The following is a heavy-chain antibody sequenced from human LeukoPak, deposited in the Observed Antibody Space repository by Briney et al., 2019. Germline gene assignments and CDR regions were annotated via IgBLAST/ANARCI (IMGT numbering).Heavy chain of an antibody. Sequence: ASVKVSCKASVYTFTSYDINWVRQATGQGLEWMGWMNPNSGNTGYAQKFQGRVTMTRNTSISTAYMELSSLRSEDTAVYYCARGGAYYDILTGYYMPREIDYWGQGTLVTVSS. D-gene: IGHD3-9*01. CDR1: VYTFTSYD. V-gene: IGHV1-8*01. CDR2: MNPNSGNT. J-gene: IGHJ4*02. CDR3: ARGGAYYDILTGYYMPREIDY.